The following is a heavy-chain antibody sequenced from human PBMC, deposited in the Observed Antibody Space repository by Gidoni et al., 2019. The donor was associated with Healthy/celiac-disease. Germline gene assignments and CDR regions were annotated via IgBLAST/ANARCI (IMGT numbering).Heavy chain of an antibody. CDR1: GGSFSGYY. CDR3: ARGRGLRLKWGFDY. J-gene: IGHJ4*02. V-gene: IGHV4-34*01. D-gene: IGHD5-12*01. Sequence: QVQLQQWGAGLLKPSETLSLTCAVYGGSFSGYYWSWIRQPPGKGLEWIGEINHSGSTNYNPSLKSRVTISVDTSKNQFSLKLSSVTAADTAVYYCARGRGLRLKWGFDYWGQGTLVTVSS. CDR2: INHSGST.